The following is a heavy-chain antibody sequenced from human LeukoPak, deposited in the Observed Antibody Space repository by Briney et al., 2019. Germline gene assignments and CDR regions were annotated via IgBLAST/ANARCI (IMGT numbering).Heavy chain of an antibody. CDR3: ARVRVDCSSTSCFDAFDI. J-gene: IGHJ3*02. CDR2: IIPILGIA. V-gene: IGHV1-69*02. Sequence: SVKVSCKASGGTFSSYTISWLRQAPGQGLEWMGRIIPILGIANYAQKFQGRVTITADKSTSTAYMELSSLRSEDTAVYYCARVRVDCSSTSCFDAFDIWGQGTMVTVSS. D-gene: IGHD2-2*01. CDR1: GGTFSSYT.